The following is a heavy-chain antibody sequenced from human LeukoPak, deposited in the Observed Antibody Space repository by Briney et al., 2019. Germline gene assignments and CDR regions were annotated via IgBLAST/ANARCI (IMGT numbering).Heavy chain of an antibody. CDR3: ARISLSGWVNDH. D-gene: IGHD6-19*01. CDR1: GFTFSSHW. CDR2: ISSDGSST. V-gene: IGHV3-74*01. Sequence: GGYLRLSCAASGFTFSSHWMHWVRQAPGKGLVWVTRISSDGSSTRYADSVKGRFTISRDNAKNTLYLQMSSLRAEDTAMYYCARISLSGWVNDHWGQGTLVTVSS. J-gene: IGHJ4*02.